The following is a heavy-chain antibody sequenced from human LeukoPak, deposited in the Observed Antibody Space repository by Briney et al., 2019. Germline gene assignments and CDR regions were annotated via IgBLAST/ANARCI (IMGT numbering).Heavy chain of an antibody. D-gene: IGHD1-20*01. V-gene: IGHV4-31*03. CDR2: IYYSGST. Sequence: SQTLSLTCTVPGGSISSGGYYWSWIRQHPGKGLEWIGYIYYSGSTYYNPSLKSRVTISLDTSKSQFSLKLSSVTAADTAVYYCASGDLTGRVDYWGQGTLVTVSS. CDR3: ASGDLTGRVDY. CDR1: GGSISSGGYY. J-gene: IGHJ4*02.